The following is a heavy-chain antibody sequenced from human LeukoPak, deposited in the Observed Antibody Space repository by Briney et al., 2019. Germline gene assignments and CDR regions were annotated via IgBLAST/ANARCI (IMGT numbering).Heavy chain of an antibody. CDR2: IKQDGSEK. J-gene: IGHJ6*03. CDR3: ARADSSIAARLSRSSIFNYYYYMDV. CDR1: RFTFSSYA. Sequence: GGSLRLSCAASRFTFSSYAMSWVRQAPGKGLEWVANIKQDGSEKYYVDSVKGRFTISRDNAKNSLYLQMNSLRAEDTAVYYCARADSSIAARLSRSSIFNYYYYMDVWGKGTTVTVSS. D-gene: IGHD6-6*01. V-gene: IGHV3-7*01.